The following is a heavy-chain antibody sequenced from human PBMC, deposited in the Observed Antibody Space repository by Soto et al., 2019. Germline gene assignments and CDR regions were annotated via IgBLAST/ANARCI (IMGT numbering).Heavy chain of an antibody. CDR3: VPGVTGDRPYYYYGMDV. V-gene: IGHV3-48*02. D-gene: IGHD7-27*01. J-gene: IGHJ6*02. Sequence: GGSLRLSCAASGFTFSSYSMNWVRQAPGKGLQWISYISSSSNTIYYADSVKGRFTISRDYAKNSLYLQMNSLTDEDTAVYYCVPGVTGDRPYYYYGMDVWGQGTTVTVSS. CDR1: GFTFSSYS. CDR2: ISSSSNTI.